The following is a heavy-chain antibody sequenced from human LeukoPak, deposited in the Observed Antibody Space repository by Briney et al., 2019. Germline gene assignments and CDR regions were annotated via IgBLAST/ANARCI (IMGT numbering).Heavy chain of an antibody. D-gene: IGHD2-2*01. CDR3: ARAPLGYCSSTSCFPNWFDP. V-gene: IGHV4-31*03. CDR2: IYYSGST. CDR1: GGSISSGGYY. J-gene: IGHJ5*02. Sequence: SETLSLTCTVSGGSISSGGYYWSWIRQHPGKGLEWIGYIYYSGSTYYNPSLKSRVTISVDTSKNQFSLKLSSVTAADTAVYYCARAPLGYCSSTSCFPNWFDPWGQGTLVTVSS.